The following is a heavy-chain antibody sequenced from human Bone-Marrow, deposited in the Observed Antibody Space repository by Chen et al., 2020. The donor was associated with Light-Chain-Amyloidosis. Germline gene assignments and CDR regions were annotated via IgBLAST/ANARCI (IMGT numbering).Heavy chain of an antibody. CDR1: GYTFNDYY. D-gene: IGHD2-2*02. CDR3: ARARQCSSTSCYTKYFDY. J-gene: IGHJ4*02. Sequence: VQLVQSGAEVKKPGASVRVSCKASGYTFNDYYMHWLRQAPGQGLAWMGWINHAGGDTDFAQGFQGRVTLTRDTAISTVYMDLSGLTSDDTAVYFCARARQCSSTSCYTKYFDYWGQGTLVTVSS. CDR2: INHAGGDT. V-gene: IGHV1-2*02.